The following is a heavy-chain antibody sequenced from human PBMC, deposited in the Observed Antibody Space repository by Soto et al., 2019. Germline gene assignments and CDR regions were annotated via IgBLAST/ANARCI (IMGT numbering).Heavy chain of an antibody. CDR3: TTDPKYYYDST. Sequence: GGSLRLSFAASGFIFSSYAMSWVRQAPGKGLEWVSAISGSGGSTYYAAPVKGRFTISRDDSKNTLYLQMNSLKTEDTAVYYCTTDPKYYYDSTWGQGTLVTVSS. V-gene: IGHV3-23*01. J-gene: IGHJ4*02. CDR1: GFIFSSYA. CDR2: ISGSGGST. D-gene: IGHD3-22*01.